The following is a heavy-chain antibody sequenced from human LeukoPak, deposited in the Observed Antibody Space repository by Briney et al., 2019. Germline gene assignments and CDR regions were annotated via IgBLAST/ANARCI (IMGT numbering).Heavy chain of an antibody. CDR1: GGTFISYA. CDR2: IIPIFGTA. CDR3: ARDRDWAGYSYGFYY. J-gene: IGHJ4*02. Sequence: SVKVSCKASGGTFISYAISWVRQAPGQGLEWMGGIIPIFGTANYAQKFQGRVTITADESTSTAYMELSSLRSEDTAVYYCARDRDWAGYSYGFYYWGQGTLVTVSS. D-gene: IGHD5-18*01. V-gene: IGHV1-69*01.